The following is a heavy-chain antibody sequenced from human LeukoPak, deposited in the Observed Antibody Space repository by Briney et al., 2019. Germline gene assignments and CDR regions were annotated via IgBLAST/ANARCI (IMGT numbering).Heavy chain of an antibody. Sequence: GASVKVSCKASGYTFTSYDINWVRQATGQGLEWMGWMNPNSGNTGYAQKFQGRVTMTRNTSISTAYMELSSLRSEDTAVYYCARTRRASSSWYYYYYMDVWGKGTTVTISS. CDR3: ARTRRASSSWYYYYYMDV. J-gene: IGHJ6*03. V-gene: IGHV1-8*01. D-gene: IGHD6-13*01. CDR2: MNPNSGNT. CDR1: GYTFTSYD.